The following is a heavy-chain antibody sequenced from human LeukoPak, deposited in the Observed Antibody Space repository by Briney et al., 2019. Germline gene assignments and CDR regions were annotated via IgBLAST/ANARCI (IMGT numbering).Heavy chain of an antibody. Sequence: SETLSLTCIVSGYSINSGYYWGWIRQPPGKGLEWIGNIHHSGSTYYNPSLKSRVTISVDTSNNHFSLKLTSVTAADTAVYYCARDGPGPRTKAALYSDYWGQGTLVTVSS. CDR3: ARDGPGPRTKAALYSDY. J-gene: IGHJ4*02. CDR2: IHHSGST. V-gene: IGHV4-38-2*02. CDR1: GYSINSGYY. D-gene: IGHD6-6*01.